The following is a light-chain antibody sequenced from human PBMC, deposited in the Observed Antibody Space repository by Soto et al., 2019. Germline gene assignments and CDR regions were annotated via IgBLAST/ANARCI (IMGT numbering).Light chain of an antibody. V-gene: IGKV1-39*01. CDR1: QSVSRY. J-gene: IGKJ1*01. CDR3: QQSSSNPRT. Sequence: DIQMTQSPSSLSASVGDRVTITCRASQSVSRYVNWYQQKPGKAPKFLIYAATSLQSGVPSRFSGSGSGTDFTLTISSLQPEDFATYYCQQSSSNPRTFGQGTRVEIK. CDR2: AAT.